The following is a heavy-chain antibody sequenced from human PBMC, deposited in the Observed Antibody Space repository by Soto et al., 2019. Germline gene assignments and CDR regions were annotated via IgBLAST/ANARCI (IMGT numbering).Heavy chain of an antibody. CDR2: IIPIFGTA. J-gene: IGHJ5*02. Sequence: SVKVSCKASGGTFSSYAISWVRQAPGQGLEWMGGIIPIFGTANYAQKFQGRVTITADESTSTAYMELSSLRSEDTAVYYCARDRRYYYDSSGYRRGRGWFDPWGQGTLVTVSS. CDR3: ARDRRYYYDSSGYRRGRGWFDP. CDR1: GGTFSSYA. V-gene: IGHV1-69*13. D-gene: IGHD3-22*01.